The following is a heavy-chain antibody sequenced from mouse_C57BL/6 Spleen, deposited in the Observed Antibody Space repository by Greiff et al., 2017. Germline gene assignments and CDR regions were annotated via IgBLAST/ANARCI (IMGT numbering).Heavy chain of an antibody. D-gene: IGHD2-3*01. Sequence: QVQLQQPGAELVMPGASVKLSCKASGYTFTSYWMHWVKQRPGQGLEWIGEIDPSDSYTNYNQKFKGKSTLTVDKSSSTAYMQLSSLTSEDSAVYYCARAGLLREDFDVWGTGTTVTVSA. CDR3: ARAGLLREDFDV. CDR2: IDPSDSYT. V-gene: IGHV1-69*01. CDR1: GYTFTSYW. J-gene: IGHJ1*03.